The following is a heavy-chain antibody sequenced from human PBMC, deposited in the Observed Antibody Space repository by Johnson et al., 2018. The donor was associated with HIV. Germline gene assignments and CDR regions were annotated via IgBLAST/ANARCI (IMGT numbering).Heavy chain of an antibody. CDR1: GFTFDDCA. V-gene: IGHV3-9*01. J-gene: IGHJ3*02. CDR2: INWNSNDM. D-gene: IGHD2-2*01. CDR3: ARERIGYSSSGDAFDM. Sequence: LGVSCAASGFTFDDCAIHRVRQAPGKGLAWVSGINWNSNDMGYADSVKGRFTISRDNAKKTLYLQMNSLRAEDTAVYDCARERIGYSSSGDAFDMWGQGTVVTVSS.